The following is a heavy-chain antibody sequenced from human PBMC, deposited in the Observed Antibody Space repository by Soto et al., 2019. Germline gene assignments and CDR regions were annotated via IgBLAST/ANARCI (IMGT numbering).Heavy chain of an antibody. D-gene: IGHD3-10*01. Sequence: SETLSLTCTVSGGSISSYHWSWIRQPPGKGLEWIGHIHYSGSTNYNPSLKSRVTMSVDTSKNHFSLKLSSVTAADTAVYYCARVSMVREHYYYYYGMDVWGQGTTVTVYS. J-gene: IGHJ6*02. CDR1: GGSISSYH. CDR2: IHYSGST. V-gene: IGHV4-59*12. CDR3: ARVSMVREHYYYYYGMDV.